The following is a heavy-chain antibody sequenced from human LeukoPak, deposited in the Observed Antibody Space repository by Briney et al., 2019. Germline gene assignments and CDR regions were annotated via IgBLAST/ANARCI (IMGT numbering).Heavy chain of an antibody. V-gene: IGHV4-34*01. D-gene: IGHD3-22*01. Sequence: SETLSLTCAVYGGSFSGYYWSWLRQPPGKGLEWIGEINHSGSTNYNPSLKSRVTISVDTSKNQFSLKLSSVTAADTAVYYCARRPHPHYYDGSGYYFLDYWGQGTLVTVSS. CDR1: GGSFSGYY. J-gene: IGHJ4*02. CDR2: INHSGST. CDR3: ARRPHPHYYDGSGYYFLDY.